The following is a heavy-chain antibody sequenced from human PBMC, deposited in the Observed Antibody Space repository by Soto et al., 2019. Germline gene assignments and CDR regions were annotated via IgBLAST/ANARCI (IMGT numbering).Heavy chain of an antibody. V-gene: IGHV4-34*01. J-gene: IGHJ6*02. CDR1: GLSFSCYY. CDR2: INHSGST. Sequence: SDTLSLTCAFSGLSFSCYYLSWIRQPPGKGLEWIGEINHSGSTNYSPSLKSRVTISVDTSKNKFSLKLSSVTAADTAVYYCARGFFCGMDVWGQGTTVNVSS. CDR3: ARGFFCGMDV. D-gene: IGHD3-3*01.